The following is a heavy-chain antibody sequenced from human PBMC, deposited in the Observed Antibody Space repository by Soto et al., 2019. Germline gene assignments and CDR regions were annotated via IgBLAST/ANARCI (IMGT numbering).Heavy chain of an antibody. CDR1: GGSISSDSYY. D-gene: IGHD5-18*01. J-gene: IGHJ4*02. Sequence: SETLSLTCTVSGGSISSDSYYWSWIRQNPGKGLEWIGYIYYSGSTYYNPSLKSRVTISVDTSKNQFSLKLSSVTAADTAVYYCARGSFTAMVSFDYWGQGTLVTVSS. CDR2: IYYSGST. V-gene: IGHV4-31*03. CDR3: ARGSFTAMVSFDY.